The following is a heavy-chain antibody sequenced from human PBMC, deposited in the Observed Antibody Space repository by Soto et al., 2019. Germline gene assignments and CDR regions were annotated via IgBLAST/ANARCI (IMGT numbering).Heavy chain of an antibody. J-gene: IGHJ4*02. Sequence: GPSVKVSCTASGYTFTSYGISWVRQAPGQGLEWMGWISAYNGNTNYAQKLQGRVTMTTDTSTSTAYMELRSLRSDDTAVYYCARQSLGSSTSINFDYWGQGTLVTVSS. CDR1: GYTFTSYG. CDR3: ARQSLGSSTSINFDY. CDR2: ISAYNGNT. D-gene: IGHD2-2*01. V-gene: IGHV1-18*01.